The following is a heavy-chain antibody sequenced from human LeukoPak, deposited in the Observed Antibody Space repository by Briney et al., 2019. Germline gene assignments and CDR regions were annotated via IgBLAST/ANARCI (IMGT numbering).Heavy chain of an antibody. CDR2: IRSKAYGGTT. CDR3: TRGSFGDFHFDY. V-gene: IGHV3-49*04. Sequence: GGSLRLSCTASGFTFGDYDMSWVRQAPGKGLEWVGFIRSKAYGGTTEYAASVKGRFTISRDDSKSIAYLQMNSLKTEDTAVYYCTRGSFGDFHFDYWGQGTLVTVSS. CDR1: GFTFGDYD. J-gene: IGHJ4*02. D-gene: IGHD3-10*01.